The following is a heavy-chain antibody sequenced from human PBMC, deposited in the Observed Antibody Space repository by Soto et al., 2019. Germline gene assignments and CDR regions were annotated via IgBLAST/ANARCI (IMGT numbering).Heavy chain of an antibody. D-gene: IGHD3-3*01. V-gene: IGHV3-11*06. CDR1: VFTFSDYY. J-gene: IGHJ5*02. Sequence: KTXGSLRLSCASSVFTFSDYYMSCIRHSPGKWLEWVSYISSSSSYTNYADSVKGRFTISRDNAKNSLYLQMNSLRAEETAVYYCARDVTYYDFWTGYYTIENWFEPWGQGTLFTVSS. CDR2: ISSSSSYT. CDR3: ARDVTYYDFWTGYYTIENWFEP.